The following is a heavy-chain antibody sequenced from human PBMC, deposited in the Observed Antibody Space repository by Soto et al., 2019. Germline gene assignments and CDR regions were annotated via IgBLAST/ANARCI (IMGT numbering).Heavy chain of an antibody. CDR2: ISGSGGST. CDR3: AKDLEKRLLLRFFGSLRSSDYP. Sequence: GESFRLSCAASGFTFSPYAMSWFRQAPGKGLEWVSAISGSGGSTYYADSVKGRFTISRDNSKNTLYLQMNSLRAEDTAVYYCAKDLEKRLLLRFFGSLRSSDYP. D-gene: IGHD3-3*01. J-gene: IGHJ5*02. CDR1: GFTFSPYA. V-gene: IGHV3-23*01.